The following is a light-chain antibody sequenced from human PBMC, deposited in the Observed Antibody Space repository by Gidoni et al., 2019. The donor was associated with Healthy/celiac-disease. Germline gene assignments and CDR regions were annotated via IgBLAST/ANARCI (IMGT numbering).Light chain of an antibody. J-gene: IGKJ2*01. CDR2: GAS. Sequence: VLTQSPGTLSLSPGERATLSCRASQSVSSSYLAWYQQKPGQAPRLLIYGASSRATGIPDRFSGSGSGTDFTLTISRLEPEDFAVYYCQQYGSSPPYTFGQGTKLEIK. CDR1: QSVSSSY. CDR3: QQYGSSPPYT. V-gene: IGKV3-20*01.